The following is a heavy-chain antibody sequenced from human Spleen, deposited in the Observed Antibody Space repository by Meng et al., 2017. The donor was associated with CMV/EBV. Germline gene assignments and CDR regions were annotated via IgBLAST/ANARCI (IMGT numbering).Heavy chain of an antibody. CDR1: GYTFTNDG. J-gene: IGHJ6*02. CDR2: VSGYNGKT. CDR3: ARWARRKHWNYVPLCDYYGMDV. D-gene: IGHD1-7*01. Sequence: AAVKVSCKAAGYTFTNDGISWLRQAPGQGREWMGWVSGYNGKTNDAQNFQGRVTMTTDTSTRTAYMDLRSLRSDDTAVYYCARWARRKHWNYVPLCDYYGMDVWGQGTTVTVSS. V-gene: IGHV1-18*01.